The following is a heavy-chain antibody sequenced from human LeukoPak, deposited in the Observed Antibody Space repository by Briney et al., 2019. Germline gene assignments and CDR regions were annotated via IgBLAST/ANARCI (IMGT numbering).Heavy chain of an antibody. CDR1: GYTFTGYY. CDR2: INPNSGGT. Sequence: ASVKISSTASGYTFTGYYIHSVRQAPGQGLEWMGWINPNSGGTNYAQKFQGRVTMTRDTSISTAYMELSRLRSDDTAVYYCVSYQKGEYRFDYWGQGTLVTVSS. D-gene: IGHD2-2*01. V-gene: IGHV1-2*02. J-gene: IGHJ4*02. CDR3: VSYQKGEYRFDY.